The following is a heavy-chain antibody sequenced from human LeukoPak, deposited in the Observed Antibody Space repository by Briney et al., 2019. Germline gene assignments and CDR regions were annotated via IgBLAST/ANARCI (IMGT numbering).Heavy chain of an antibody. D-gene: IGHD3-10*01. Sequence: PSETLSLTCTVSGGSISSGNYYWSWIRQPAGKGLEWIGRIYISGSTNYNPSLKSRVTISVDRSMNQFSLKLSSVTAPDTAVYYCARDLLWFGMHYFDYWGQGTLVTVSS. V-gene: IGHV4-61*02. CDR2: IYISGST. CDR1: GGSISSGNYY. CDR3: ARDLLWFGMHYFDY. J-gene: IGHJ4*02.